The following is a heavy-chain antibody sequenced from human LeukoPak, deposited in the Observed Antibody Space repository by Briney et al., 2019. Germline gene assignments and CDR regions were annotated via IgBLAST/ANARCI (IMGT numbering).Heavy chain of an antibody. V-gene: IGHV3-23*01. CDR1: GFTFSSYA. Sequence: GGSLRLSCAASGFTFSSYAMSWVRQAPGKGLEWVSAISGSGGSTYYADSVKGRFTISRDNSKNTLYLQMNSLRAEDTAVYYCEKVPNGDQSWYYYMDVWGKGTTVTVSS. D-gene: IGHD3-10*01. CDR2: ISGSGGST. J-gene: IGHJ6*03. CDR3: EKVPNGDQSWYYYMDV.